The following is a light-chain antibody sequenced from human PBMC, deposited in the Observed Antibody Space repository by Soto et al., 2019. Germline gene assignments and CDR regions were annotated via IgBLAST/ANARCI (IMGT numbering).Light chain of an antibody. CDR3: CSYAGSYTLVV. J-gene: IGLJ2*01. CDR2: DVS. V-gene: IGLV1-40*01. CDR1: SSNIGAGYD. Sequence: QSVLTQPPSVSGAPGQRVTISCTGSSSNIGAGYDVHWYQQLPGTAPKLMIYDVSKRPSGVPDRFSGSKSGNTASLTISGLQAEDEADYYCCSYAGSYTLVVFGGGTKLTVL.